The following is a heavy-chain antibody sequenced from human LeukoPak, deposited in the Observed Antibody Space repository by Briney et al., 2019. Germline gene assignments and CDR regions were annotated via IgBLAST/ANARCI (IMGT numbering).Heavy chain of an antibody. CDR1: GFTFSNYW. J-gene: IGHJ4*02. CDR3: ARDSDPYSSGWHN. CDR2: IKPDGSEI. Sequence: GGSLRLSCAASGFTFSNYWMSWVRQAPGKGLEWVANIKPDGSEIYYVDSMKGRFTISRDNAKNSLYLQMNSLRAEDTAVYYCARDSDPYSSGWHNWGQGTLVTVSS. V-gene: IGHV3-7*01. D-gene: IGHD6-19*01.